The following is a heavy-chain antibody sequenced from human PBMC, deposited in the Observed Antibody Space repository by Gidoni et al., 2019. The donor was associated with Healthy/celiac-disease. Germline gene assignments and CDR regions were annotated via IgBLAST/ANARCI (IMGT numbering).Heavy chain of an antibody. J-gene: IGHJ4*02. CDR1: GGSLSSGGYY. V-gene: IGHV4-31*03. D-gene: IGHD5-12*01. Sequence: QVQLQESGPGLVKPSQTLSLTCTVAGGSLSSGGYYWSWIRQHPGKGLEWIGYIYYSGSTYYNPSLKSRVTISVDTSKNQFSLKLSSVTAADTAVYYCASVDIVATTFDYWGQGTLVTVSS. CDR2: IYYSGST. CDR3: ASVDIVATTFDY.